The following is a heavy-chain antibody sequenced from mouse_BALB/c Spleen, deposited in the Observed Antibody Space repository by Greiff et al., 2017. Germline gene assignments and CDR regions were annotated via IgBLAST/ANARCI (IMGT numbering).Heavy chain of an antibody. D-gene: IGHD2-2*01. CDR2: ISYSGST. CDR3: VRSGGYDGAWFAY. V-gene: IGHV3-2*02. Sequence: DVQLQESGPGLVKPSQSLSLTCTVTGYSITSDYAWNWIRQFPGNKLEWMGYISYSGSTSYNPSLKSRISITRDTSKNQFFLQLNSVTTEDTATYYCVRSGGYDGAWFAYWGQGTLVTVSA. CDR1: GYSITSDYA. J-gene: IGHJ3*01.